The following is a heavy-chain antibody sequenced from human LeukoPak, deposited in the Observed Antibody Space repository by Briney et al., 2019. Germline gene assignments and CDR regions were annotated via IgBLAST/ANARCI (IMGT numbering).Heavy chain of an antibody. D-gene: IGHD3-22*01. CDR2: INHSGST. J-gene: IGHJ6*03. CDR1: GGSFSGYY. Sequence: SETLSLTCAVYGGSFSGYYWSWIRQPPGKGLEWIGEINHSGSTNYNPSLKSRVTISVDTSKNQFSLKLSSVTAADTAVYYCARAGYYYGRDYYYYYMDVWGKGTTVTISS. V-gene: IGHV4-34*01. CDR3: ARAGYYYGRDYYYYYMDV.